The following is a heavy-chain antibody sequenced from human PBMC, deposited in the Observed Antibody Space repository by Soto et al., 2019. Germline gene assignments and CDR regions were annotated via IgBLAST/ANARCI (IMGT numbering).Heavy chain of an antibody. Sequence: EVRLLESGGGLIQPGGSLRLSCAASGFTFSSYVMSWVRQAPGTGLEWVSGISGSGTNTYYADSVKGRFTISRDNSKNTLYLQMTSLRAEDTAEYYCAKDNSPYSDYNSFDYWGEGTLVTVSS. J-gene: IGHJ4*02. CDR3: AKDNSPYSDYNSFDY. CDR1: GFTFSSYV. CDR2: ISGSGTNT. V-gene: IGHV3-23*01. D-gene: IGHD5-12*01.